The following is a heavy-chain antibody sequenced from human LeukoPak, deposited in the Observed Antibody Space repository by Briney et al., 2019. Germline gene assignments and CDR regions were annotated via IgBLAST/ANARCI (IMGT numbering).Heavy chain of an antibody. J-gene: IGHJ6*02. CDR2: INSDGSST. D-gene: IGHD2-21*02. V-gene: IGHV3-74*01. Sequence: PGGSLRLSCAASGFTFSSYGMHWVRQAPGKGLEWVSRINSDGSSTSYADSVKGRFTISRDNAKNTLYLQMNSLRAEDTAVYYCARGDSIVVVTAQGDYYYYGMDVWGQGTTVTVSS. CDR3: ARGDSIVVVTAQGDYYYYGMDV. CDR1: GFTFSSYG.